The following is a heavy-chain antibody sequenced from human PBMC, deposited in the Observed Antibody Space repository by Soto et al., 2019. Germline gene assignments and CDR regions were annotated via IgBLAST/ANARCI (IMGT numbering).Heavy chain of an antibody. CDR1: GGSISSGDYS. J-gene: IGHJ3*02. D-gene: IGHD5-18*01. CDR3: ASGHSNGRDDAFDI. Sequence: QLQLQESGSGLVKPSQTLSLTCAVSGGSISSGDYSWSWIRQPPGKGLEWIGYIDHSGSTYYNPSLKSRVTISVDRSKNQFSLNLSSVTAADTAVYYCASGHSNGRDDAFDIWGQGTMVTVSS. V-gene: IGHV4-30-2*01. CDR2: IDHSGST.